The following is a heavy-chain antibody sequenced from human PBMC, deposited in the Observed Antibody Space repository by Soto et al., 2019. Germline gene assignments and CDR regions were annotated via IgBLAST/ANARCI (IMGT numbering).Heavy chain of an antibody. CDR2: ISYDGSNK. CDR1: GFTFSSYG. D-gene: IGHD3-3*01. V-gene: IGHV3-30*18. CDR3: AKDRGLGYYDYSPYGMDV. Sequence: QVQLVESGGGVVQPGRSLRLSCAASGFTFSSYGMHWVRQAPGKGLEWVAVISYDGSNKYYADSGKGRFTISRDNSKNALYLQMSSQRAEDTAVYYCAKDRGLGYYDYSPYGMDVW. J-gene: IGHJ6*01.